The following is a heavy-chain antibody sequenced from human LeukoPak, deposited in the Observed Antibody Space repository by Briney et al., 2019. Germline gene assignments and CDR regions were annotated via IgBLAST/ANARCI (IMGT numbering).Heavy chain of an antibody. D-gene: IGHD3-10*01. CDR2: ISGSGGST. Sequence: GGSLRLSCAASGFTFSSYAMSWVRQAPGKGLEWVSAISGSGGSTYYADFVKGRFTISRDNSKNTLYLQMNSLRAEDTAVYYCAKDSRSGSYYNYDYWGQGTLVTVSS. CDR1: GFTFSSYA. J-gene: IGHJ4*02. V-gene: IGHV3-23*01. CDR3: AKDSRSGSYYNYDY.